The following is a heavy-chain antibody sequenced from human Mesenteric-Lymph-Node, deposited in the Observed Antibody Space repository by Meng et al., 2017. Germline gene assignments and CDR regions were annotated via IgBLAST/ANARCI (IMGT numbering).Heavy chain of an antibody. CDR1: GFTFSIYP. J-gene: IGHJ5*02. CDR2: ISSSSNYI. CDR3: ARISESRFDP. Sequence: VWSGARLVKPGGPPCISSAASGFTFSIYPIAWARQAPGKGLEWISSISSSSNYIYYSDSLKGRVTISRDNVENSLHLQVNSLRAEDTAVYYCARISESRFDPWGRGTLVTVSS. V-gene: IGHV3-21*01. D-gene: IGHD2/OR15-2a*01.